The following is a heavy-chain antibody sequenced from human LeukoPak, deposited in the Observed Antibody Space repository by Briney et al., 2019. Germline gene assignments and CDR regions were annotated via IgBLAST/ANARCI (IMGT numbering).Heavy chain of an antibody. Sequence: SETLSLTCAVSGYSISSGYYWGWIRQPPGKGLEWIGSVYHSGSTYYNPSLKSRVTISVDTSKNQFSLKLSSVTAADTAVYYCARVHYYDSSGYLRPGYFQHWGQGTLVTVSS. J-gene: IGHJ1*01. CDR2: VYHSGST. CDR1: GYSISSGYY. CDR3: ARVHYYDSSGYLRPGYFQH. V-gene: IGHV4-38-2*01. D-gene: IGHD3-22*01.